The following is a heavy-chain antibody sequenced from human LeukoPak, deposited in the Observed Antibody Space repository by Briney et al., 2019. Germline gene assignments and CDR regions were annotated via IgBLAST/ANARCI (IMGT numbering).Heavy chain of an antibody. V-gene: IGHV3-7*01. CDR1: GFPFSIYW. CDR2: INADSSVK. CDR3: TKGGYVDY. D-gene: IGHD3-16*01. Sequence: GGSLRLSCTASGFPFSIYWMTWVRQAPGKGLEWVANINADSSVKNYLDSVKGRFTISRDNARNSLYLQMNSLRAEDTATYYCTKGGYVDYWGPGTLVAVSS. J-gene: IGHJ4*02.